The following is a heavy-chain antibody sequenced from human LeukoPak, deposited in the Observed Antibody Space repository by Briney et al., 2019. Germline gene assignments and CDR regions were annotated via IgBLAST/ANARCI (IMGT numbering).Heavy chain of an antibody. V-gene: IGHV4-39*01. CDR1: GGSISSNSYY. CDR3: ARQGSGYYWGKYYFDY. Sequence: SETLSLTCTVSGGSISSNSYYWGWIRQPPGKGLEWIGSIYYSGSTYYNPPLKSRVTISVDTSKNQFSLKLSSVTAADTAVYYCARQGSGYYWGKYYFDYWGQGTLVTVSS. J-gene: IGHJ4*02. CDR2: IYYSGST. D-gene: IGHD3-22*01.